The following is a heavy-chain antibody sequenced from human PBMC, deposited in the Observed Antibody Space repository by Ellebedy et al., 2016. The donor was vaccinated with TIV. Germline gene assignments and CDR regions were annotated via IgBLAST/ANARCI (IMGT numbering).Heavy chain of an antibody. J-gene: IGHJ1*01. D-gene: IGHD4-17*01. Sequence: MPGGSLRLSCTVSGGSISPYYWSWVRQPPGKALEWIGYIFYSGITDYNPSLKSRVSISVDTSKSQFSLKLSSVTAADTAIYYCARGDNHESGDYAEYFQHWGQGTLVTVSS. CDR2: IFYSGIT. CDR3: ARGDNHESGDYAEYFQH. CDR1: GGSISPYY. V-gene: IGHV4-59*01.